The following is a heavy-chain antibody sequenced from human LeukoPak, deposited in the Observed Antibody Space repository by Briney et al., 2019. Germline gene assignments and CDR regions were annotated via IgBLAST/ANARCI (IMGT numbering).Heavy chain of an antibody. CDR1: GGSISSSRYY. CDR3: ASQLII. Sequence: SETLSLTCTVSGGSISSSRYYWGWIRQPPGKGLEWIGYIYYSGSTNYNTSLKSRVTMSVDTSKNQFSLKLSSVTAADTAVYYCASQLIIWGQGILVTVSS. D-gene: IGHD1-1*01. V-gene: IGHV4-61*05. J-gene: IGHJ4*02. CDR2: IYYSGST.